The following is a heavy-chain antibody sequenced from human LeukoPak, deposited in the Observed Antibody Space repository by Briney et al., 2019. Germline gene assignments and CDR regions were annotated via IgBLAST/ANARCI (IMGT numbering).Heavy chain of an antibody. V-gene: IGHV4-59*01. CDR2: IYSSGGT. CDR1: GGSISSYY. Sequence: SETLSLTCTVSGGSISSYYWSWLRQPPGKGLEWIGYIYSSGGTNYNPSLKSRVTISVDTSKNQFSLKLSSVTAADTAYYYCARVPYGGSASPFDYWGQGTLVTVSS. J-gene: IGHJ4*02. D-gene: IGHD6-6*01. CDR3: ARVPYGGSASPFDY.